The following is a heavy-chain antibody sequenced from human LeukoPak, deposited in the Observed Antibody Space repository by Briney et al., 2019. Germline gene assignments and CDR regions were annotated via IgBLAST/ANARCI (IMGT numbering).Heavy chain of an antibody. V-gene: IGHV3-30*02. D-gene: IGHD1-26*01. Sequence: GGSLRFSCAASGFTFSSYGMHWVRQAPGKGLEWVAFIRYDGSNKYYADSVKGRFTISRDNSKNTLYLQMNSLRAEDTAVYYCAKDHGAVYYFDYWGQGTLVTVSS. CDR3: AKDHGAVYYFDY. CDR1: GFTFSSYG. CDR2: IRYDGSNK. J-gene: IGHJ4*02.